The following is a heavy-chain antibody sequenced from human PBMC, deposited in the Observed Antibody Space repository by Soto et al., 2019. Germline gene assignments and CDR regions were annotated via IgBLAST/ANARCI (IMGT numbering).Heavy chain of an antibody. CDR2: ISKSDYT. Sequence: GGSLRLSCTVSGFAFNNYGINWVRQAPGKGLEWVSSISKSDYTYYSDSVKGRFAISRDNAKSSVSLQMNTLRVEDTAVYYCAREDSIIIPDVSDFWGQGTLVTVYS. CDR3: AREDSIIIPDVSDF. D-gene: IGHD3-22*01. CDR1: GFAFNNYG. V-gene: IGHV3-21*01. J-gene: IGHJ1*01.